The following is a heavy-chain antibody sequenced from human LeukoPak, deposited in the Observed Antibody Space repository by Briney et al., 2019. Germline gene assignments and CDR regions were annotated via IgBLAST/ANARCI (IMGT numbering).Heavy chain of an antibody. V-gene: IGHV4-61*02. Sequence: PSQTLSLTCTVSGGSISSGSYYWSWIRQPAGKGLEWIGRIYTSGSTNYNPSLKSRVTISVGTSKNQFSLKLSSVTAADTAVYYCARGSYSSGWSPGYYFDYWGQGTLVTVSS. CDR2: IYTSGST. CDR1: GGSISSGSYY. CDR3: ARGSYSSGWSPGYYFDY. J-gene: IGHJ4*02. D-gene: IGHD6-19*01.